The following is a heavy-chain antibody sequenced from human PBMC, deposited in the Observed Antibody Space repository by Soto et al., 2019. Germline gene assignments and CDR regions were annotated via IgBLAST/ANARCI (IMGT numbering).Heavy chain of an antibody. CDR1: GLTVSSYG. CDR2: ISYDVSNK. V-gene: IGHV3-30*18. J-gene: IGHJ6*02. CDR3: AKIFYGMDV. Sequence: GSLGITCAASGLTVSSYGVHWVRQAPGKGLEWVAVISYDVSNKYYADSVKGRFTISRDNSKNTLYLQMNSLRAEDTAVYYCAKIFYGMDVWGQATMVTVPS.